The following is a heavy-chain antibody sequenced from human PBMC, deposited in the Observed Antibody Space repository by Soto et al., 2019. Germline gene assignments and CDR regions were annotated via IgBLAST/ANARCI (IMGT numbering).Heavy chain of an antibody. V-gene: IGHV4-59*01. CDR1: GGSINDYY. D-gene: IGHD3-22*01. Sequence: SETLSLTCTVSGGSINDYYWSWIRQPPGKGLEWIGHVSSSGSTKYTPSLQSRVTISVGTSKNQFSLKLNSVTPADTAVYSCATVEGNYYDRSGNYVSSFDPWAQGIMVTVSS. CDR3: ATVEGNYYDRSGNYVSSFDP. J-gene: IGHJ5*02. CDR2: VSSSGST.